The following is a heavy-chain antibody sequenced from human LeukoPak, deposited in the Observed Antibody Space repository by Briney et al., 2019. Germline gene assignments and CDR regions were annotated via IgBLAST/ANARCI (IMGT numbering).Heavy chain of an antibody. Sequence: GGSLRLSCAASGFTFSSYSMNWVRQAPGKGLEWVSYISSSSSTIYYADSVKGRFTISRDNAKNSLYLQMNSLRAEDTAVYYCARKGQPDYWGQGTLVTVSS. CDR2: ISSSSSTI. D-gene: IGHD6-13*01. CDR1: GFTFSSYS. CDR3: ARKGQPDY. V-gene: IGHV3-48*04. J-gene: IGHJ4*02.